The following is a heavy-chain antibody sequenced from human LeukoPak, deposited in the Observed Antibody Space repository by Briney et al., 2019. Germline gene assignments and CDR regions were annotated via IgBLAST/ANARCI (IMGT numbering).Heavy chain of an antibody. D-gene: IGHD5-12*01. Sequence: PSETLSLTCTVSGGSISSYYWSWIRQPPGKGLEWIGYIYYSGSTNYNPSLKSRVTISVDTSKNQFSLKLSSVTAADTAVYYCARLPLERGGGYGFDYWGQGTLVTVSS. V-gene: IGHV4-59*08. CDR3: ARLPLERGGGYGFDY. CDR1: GGSISSYY. CDR2: IYYSGST. J-gene: IGHJ4*02.